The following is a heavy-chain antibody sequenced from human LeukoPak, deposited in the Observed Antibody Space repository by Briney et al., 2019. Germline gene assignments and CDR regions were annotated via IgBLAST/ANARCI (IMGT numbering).Heavy chain of an antibody. CDR1: GGSISSYY. J-gene: IGHJ5*02. CDR3: ARRDPTLLGFDP. CDR2: IYYSGST. V-gene: IGHV4-59*08. D-gene: IGHD3-10*01. Sequence: SETLSLTCTVSGGSISSYYWSWIRQPPGKGLEWIGYIYYSGSTNYNPSLKSRVTISVDTSKNQFSLKLSSVTAADTAVYYCARRDPTLLGFDPWGQGTLVTVSS.